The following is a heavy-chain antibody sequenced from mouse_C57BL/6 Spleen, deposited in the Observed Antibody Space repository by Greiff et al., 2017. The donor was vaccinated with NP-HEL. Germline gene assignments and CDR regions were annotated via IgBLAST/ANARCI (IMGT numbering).Heavy chain of an antibody. CDR3: ARTYYSNYAFDY. CDR1: GYTFTSYW. J-gene: IGHJ2*01. D-gene: IGHD2-5*01. V-gene: IGHV1-69*01. Sequence: VKLQQPGAELVMPGASVKLSCKASGYTFTSYWMHWVKQRPGQGLEWIGEIDPSDSYTNYNQKFKGKSTLTVDKSSSTAYMQLSSLTSEDSAVYYCARTYYSNYAFDYWGQGTTLTVSS. CDR2: IDPSDSYT.